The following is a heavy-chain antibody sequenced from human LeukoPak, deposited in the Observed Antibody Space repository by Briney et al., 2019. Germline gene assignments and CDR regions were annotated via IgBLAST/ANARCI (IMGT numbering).Heavy chain of an antibody. J-gene: IGHJ5*02. CDR1: GYTFTGYY. Sequence: GASVKVSCKASGYTFTGYYMHWVRQAPGQGLEWMGWINPNSGGTNYAQKFQGRVTMIGDTSISTAYMELSRLRSDDTAVYYCARLPTAGWFDPWGQGTLVTVSS. CDR3: ARLPTAGWFDP. V-gene: IGHV1-2*02. CDR2: INPNSGGT.